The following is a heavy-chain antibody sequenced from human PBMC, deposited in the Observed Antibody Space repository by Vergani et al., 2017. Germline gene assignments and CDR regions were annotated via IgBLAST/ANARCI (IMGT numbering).Heavy chain of an antibody. CDR1: GGSITSSRYY. CDR2: IYHSGGA. Sequence: QLHLQESGPGLVKPSETLSLTCTVPGGSITSSRYYWGWIRQPPGKGLEWIGNIYHSGGAYYNPSLKGRVTISVDTSKNQFSLEVTSVTAADTAIYFCARTESFILRYFHWALWVQGTLVAVSS. V-gene: IGHV4-39*01. CDR3: ARTESFILRYFHWAL. D-gene: IGHD3-9*01. J-gene: IGHJ4*02.